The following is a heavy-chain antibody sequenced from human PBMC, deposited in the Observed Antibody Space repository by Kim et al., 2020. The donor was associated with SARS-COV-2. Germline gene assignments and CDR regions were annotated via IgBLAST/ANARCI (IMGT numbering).Heavy chain of an antibody. Sequence: TYYNTSLKSRVTISVDTSKNQFSLKLSSVTAADTAVYYCARHLRNWYFDLWGRGTLVTVSS. J-gene: IGHJ2*01. V-gene: IGHV4-39*01. CDR2: T. CDR3: ARHLRNWYFDL.